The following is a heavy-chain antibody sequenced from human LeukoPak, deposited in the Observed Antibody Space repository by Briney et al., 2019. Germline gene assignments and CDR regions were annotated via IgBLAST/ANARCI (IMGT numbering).Heavy chain of an antibody. D-gene: IGHD5-18*01. CDR1: GFTFSSYG. V-gene: IGHV3-30*18. CDR2: ISYDGSNK. CDR3: AKREWIQLWLPLSY. J-gene: IGHJ4*02. Sequence: GRSLRLSCAASGFTFSSYGMHWVRQAPGKGLEWVAVISYDGSNKYYADSVKGRFTISRDNSKNTLYLQMNSLRAEDTAVYYCAKREWIQLWLPLSYWGQGTLVTVSS.